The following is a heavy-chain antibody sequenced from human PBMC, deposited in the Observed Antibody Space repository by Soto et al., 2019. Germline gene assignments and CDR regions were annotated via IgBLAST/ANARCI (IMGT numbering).Heavy chain of an antibody. CDR2: ISYDGSNK. D-gene: IGHD3-9*01. CDR1: GFTFSSYG. V-gene: IGHV3-30*18. Sequence: GGSLRLSCAASGFTFSSYGMHWVRQAPGKGLEWVAVISYDGSNKYYADSVKGRFTISRDNSKNTLYLQMNSLRAEDTAVYYCAKDGGVLRYFDWLLPNNWFDPWGQGTLVTVSS. J-gene: IGHJ5*02. CDR3: AKDGGVLRYFDWLLPNNWFDP.